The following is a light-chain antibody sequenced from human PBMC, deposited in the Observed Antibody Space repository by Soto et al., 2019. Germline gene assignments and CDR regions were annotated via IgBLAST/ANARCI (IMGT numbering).Light chain of an antibody. CDR1: SGHSTYA. V-gene: IGLV4-69*02. Sequence: QTVVTQSPSASASLGASVKLTCTLSSGHSTYAIAWHQQQPEKGPRYLMQLNSDGTHIKGDGIPDRFSGSSSGAERYLTIASLQSEDEAEYYCQTWGIGFPYIFGTGTKLTVL. CDR2: LNSDGTH. J-gene: IGLJ1*01. CDR3: QTWGIGFPYI.